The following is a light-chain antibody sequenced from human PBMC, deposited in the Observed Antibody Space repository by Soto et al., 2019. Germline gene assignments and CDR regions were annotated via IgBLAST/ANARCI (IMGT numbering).Light chain of an antibody. Sequence: DIQMTQSPSTLSASVGDRVTITCRASQSISSWLAWYQQKPGKAPKLLIYDASSLESGVPSGFSGSGSGTEFTLTISSLQPDDFATYYCQQYNSYSRFTFGPGTKVDIK. CDR3: QQYNSYSRFT. CDR2: DAS. V-gene: IGKV1-5*01. CDR1: QSISSW. J-gene: IGKJ3*01.